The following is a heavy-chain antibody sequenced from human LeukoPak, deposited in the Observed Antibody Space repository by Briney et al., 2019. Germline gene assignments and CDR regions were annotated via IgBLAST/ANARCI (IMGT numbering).Heavy chain of an antibody. CDR2: ISGYNDDT. CDR3: ARDTARTTTAGGPDY. Sequence: GASVKVSCKASGYTFASCGIDWVRQAPGQGLEWMGWISGYNDDTYYAQNLQGRVTMTTDTSTSTAYMELRSLTSDDTALYYCARDTARTTTAGGPDYWGQGTLVTVSS. D-gene: IGHD6-13*01. V-gene: IGHV1-18*01. CDR1: GYTFASCG. J-gene: IGHJ4*02.